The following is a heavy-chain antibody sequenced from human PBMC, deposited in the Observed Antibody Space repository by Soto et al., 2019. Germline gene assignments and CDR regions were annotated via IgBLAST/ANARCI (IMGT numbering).Heavy chain of an antibody. D-gene: IGHD1-26*01. V-gene: IGHV3-30*04. CDR2: ISYDGRVK. CDR1: GFTFSDYP. CDR3: AREFIVGAPVYFDY. Sequence: QVQLVESGGGVVQPGRSLSLSCAASGFTFSDYPMHWVRQAPGKGLEWVAVISYDGRVKYYVDSVKGRFTISRDDSKNTLSLQMNSLRVDDTAVYYCAREFIVGAPVYFDYWGQGTLGTVSS. J-gene: IGHJ4*02.